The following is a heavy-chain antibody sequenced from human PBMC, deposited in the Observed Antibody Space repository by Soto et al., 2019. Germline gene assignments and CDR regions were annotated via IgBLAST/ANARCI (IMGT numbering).Heavy chain of an antibody. CDR2: IYPGDSDT. J-gene: IGHJ6*02. V-gene: IGHV5-51*01. CDR3: ARGDYYYYYGMDV. CDR1: GYSFTSHW. Sequence: GESLKISCKGSGYSFTSHWIGWVRQMPGKGLEWMGIIYPGDSDTRYSPSFQGQVTISADKSISTAYLQWSSLKASDTAMYYCARGDYYYYYGMDVWGQGTTVTVSS.